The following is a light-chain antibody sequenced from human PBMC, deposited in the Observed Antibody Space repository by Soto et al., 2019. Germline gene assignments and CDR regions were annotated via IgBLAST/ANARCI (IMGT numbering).Light chain of an antibody. J-gene: IGKJ5*01. V-gene: IGKV1-5*03. CDR2: RAS. CDR3: HQRQYWPPIT. Sequence: IQMTQSPSTLSASVGDRVTITFLSSQSIDRWLAWYQQKPGKAPKLLIYRASGLESGVPSRFSGSGSGTDFTLTISSLEPEDFAVYYCHQRQYWPPITFGQGTRLENK. CDR1: QSIDRW.